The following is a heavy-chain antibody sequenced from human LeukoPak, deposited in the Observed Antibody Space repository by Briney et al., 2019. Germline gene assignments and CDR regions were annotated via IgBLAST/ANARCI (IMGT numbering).Heavy chain of an antibody. D-gene: IGHD1-26*01. CDR2: IYYSGST. Sequence: MPSETLSLTCTVSGGSISSYYWSWIRQPPGKGLEWIGYIYYSGSTNYNPSLKSRVTISVDTSKNQFSLKLSSVTAADTAVYYCAREKYSFGSGSYSSYFDYWGQGTLVTVSP. V-gene: IGHV4-59*01. CDR1: GGSISSYY. CDR3: AREKYSFGSGSYSSYFDY. J-gene: IGHJ4*02.